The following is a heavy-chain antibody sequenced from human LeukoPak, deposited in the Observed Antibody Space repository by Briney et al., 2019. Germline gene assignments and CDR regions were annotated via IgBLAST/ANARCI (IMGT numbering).Heavy chain of an antibody. CDR1: GYTSTGYY. CDR2: INPNSGGT. J-gene: IGHJ3*02. D-gene: IGHD3-3*01. CDR3: ARDMGDFWSGWDAFDI. V-gene: IGHV1-2*02. Sequence: ASVKVSCKASGYTSTGYYMHWVRQAPGQGLEWMGWINPNSGGTNYAQKFQGRVTMTTDTSTSTAYMELRSLRSDDTAVYYCARDMGDFWSGWDAFDIWGQGTMVTVSS.